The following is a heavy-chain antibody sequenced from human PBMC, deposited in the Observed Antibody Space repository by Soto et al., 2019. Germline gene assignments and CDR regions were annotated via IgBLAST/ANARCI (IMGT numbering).Heavy chain of an antibody. J-gene: IGHJ4*02. D-gene: IGHD1-26*01. CDR2: ISAYNGNT. V-gene: IGHV1-18*01. CDR1: GYTPTNYD. Sequence: QVPLVQSGPEVKKPGASVKVSCKTSGYTPTNYDIGWVRQAPGQGLEYMGWISAYNGNTNYARKLQDRVTLTTDTSTRTAYMELRSLQSDDTAIYYCARGLYRRGTYYAFDKWGQGTVVTVSS. CDR3: ARGLYRRGTYYAFDK.